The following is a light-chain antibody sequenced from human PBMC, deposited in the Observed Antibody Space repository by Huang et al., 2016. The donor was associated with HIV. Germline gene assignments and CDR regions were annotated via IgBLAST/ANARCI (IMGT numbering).Light chain of an antibody. V-gene: IGKV3-15*01. CDR3: QQYESWPPLT. J-gene: IGKJ4*01. CDR1: QSVRDK. Sequence: EIVMTQSPDTLSVSPGARATLSCRASQSVRDKLAWYQQNPGQAPRLLLHATSTRAAGVPARFSGSGSGTEFTLTISSLQSEDCGVYYCQQYESWPPLTFGGGTKVEIK. CDR2: ATS.